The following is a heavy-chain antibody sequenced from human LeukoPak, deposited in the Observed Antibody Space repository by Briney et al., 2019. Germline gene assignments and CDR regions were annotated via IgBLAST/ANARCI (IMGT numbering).Heavy chain of an antibody. D-gene: IGHD2-15*01. Sequence: ASVKVSCKASGYTFTSYDINWVRQATGQGLEWMGWMSPNSGNTGYAQKFQGRVTMTRDTSISTAYMELSRLRSDDTAVYYCARDLGSCSGGSCYHRPFDYWGQGTLVTVSS. CDR3: ARDLGSCSGGSCYHRPFDY. CDR2: MSPNSGNT. CDR1: GYTFTSYD. V-gene: IGHV1-8*01. J-gene: IGHJ4*02.